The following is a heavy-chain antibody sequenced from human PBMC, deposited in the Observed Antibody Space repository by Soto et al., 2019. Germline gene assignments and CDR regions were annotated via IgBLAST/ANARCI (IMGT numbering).Heavy chain of an antibody. V-gene: IGHV2-5*02. CDR1: GISLTNSGVG. D-gene: IGHD3-9*01. CDR2: IYWDDAK. Sequence: QITLTESGPTLVKPTQTLTLTCTFSGISLTNSGVGVSWTRQPPGKALEWLAVIYWDDAKHFSPSQKSRLTITKDTSKNQVVLTMTNMDSVDTATYFCAQMDFDLYGMDVWGQGTAVIVSS. CDR3: AQMDFDLYGMDV. J-gene: IGHJ6*02.